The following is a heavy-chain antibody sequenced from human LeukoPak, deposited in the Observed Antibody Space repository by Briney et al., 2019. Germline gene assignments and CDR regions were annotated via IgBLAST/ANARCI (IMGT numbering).Heavy chain of an antibody. CDR1: GYTFTGYY. D-gene: IGHD4-17*01. CDR3: ARERMTTVTTDYYYYMDV. CDR2: CNPNSGGT. J-gene: IGHJ6*03. V-gene: IGHV1-2*06. Sequence: ASVKVSCKASGYTFTGYYMRWVRQAPGQGLKWMGRCNPNSGGTNYAQKFQGRVTMTRDTSISTAYMELSRLRSDDTAVYYCARERMTTVTTDYYYYMDVWGKGTTVTVSS.